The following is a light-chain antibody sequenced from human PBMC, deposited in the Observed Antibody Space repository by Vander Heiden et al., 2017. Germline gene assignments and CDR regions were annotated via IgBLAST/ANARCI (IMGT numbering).Light chain of an antibody. CDR3: MQALQTPPWT. CDR1: QSLLHSNGYNY. J-gene: IGKJ2*02. CDR2: LGS. V-gene: IGKV2-28*01. Sequence: DIVMTQSPLSLLVTPGEPASISCRSSQSLLHSNGYNYLDWYLQKPGQSPQLLIYLGSNRASGVPDRFSGSGSGTDFTLKISRVEAEDVGVYYCMQALQTPPWTFGQGTKLEIK.